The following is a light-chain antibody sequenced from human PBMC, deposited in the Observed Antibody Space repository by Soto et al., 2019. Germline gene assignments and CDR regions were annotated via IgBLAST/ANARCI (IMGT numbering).Light chain of an antibody. CDR2: LGS. Sequence: DIVVTQSPLSLPVTPGEPAPISCRSSQSLLHSNGYNYLDWYLQKPGQSPQLLIYLGSNRASGVPDRFSGSGSGTDFTLKISRVEAEDVGLYYCMQALQAPLTFGQGTKVEI. CDR1: QSLLHSNGYNY. CDR3: MQALQAPLT. J-gene: IGKJ1*01. V-gene: IGKV2-28*01.